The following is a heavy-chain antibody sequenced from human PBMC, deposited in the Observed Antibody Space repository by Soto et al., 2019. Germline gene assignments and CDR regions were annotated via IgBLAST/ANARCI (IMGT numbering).Heavy chain of an antibody. Sequence: GGSLRLSCAASGFTFSNYAMSWVRQAPGKGLEWVSAVSGTGGSTNYADSVKGRFTISRDNSKNTLYLQMNSLRAEDTAVYYCAKTSQGASGSWNYYYYYGMDVWGQGTTVTVSS. CDR3: AKTSQGASGSWNYYYYYGMDV. CDR2: VSGTGGST. J-gene: IGHJ6*02. CDR1: GFTFSNYA. V-gene: IGHV3-23*01. D-gene: IGHD3-10*01.